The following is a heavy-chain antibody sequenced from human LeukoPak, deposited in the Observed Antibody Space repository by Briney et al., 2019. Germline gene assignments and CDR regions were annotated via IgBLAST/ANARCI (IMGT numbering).Heavy chain of an antibody. CDR3: ARADSSGYSLDENFDY. J-gene: IGHJ4*02. CDR1: GGTLSSYA. D-gene: IGHD3-22*01. Sequence: SVKVSCKASGGTLSSYAINWVRQAPGQGLEWIGRIIPIFGIVNCAQNFQGRVTITADKSTNTAYMELSSLRSEDTAFYYCARADSSGYSLDENFDYWGQGTLVTVSS. V-gene: IGHV1-69*04. CDR2: IIPIFGIV.